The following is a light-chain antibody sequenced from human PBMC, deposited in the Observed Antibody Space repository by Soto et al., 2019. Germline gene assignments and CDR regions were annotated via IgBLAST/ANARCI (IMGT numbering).Light chain of an antibody. V-gene: IGKV1-27*01. CDR3: QKYNNAPPP. CDR2: AAS. Sequence: DIQMTQSPSSLSASLGDRVTITCRASQAINNYLAWYQQKPGKVPKLLIYAASTLQSVVPSRFSGSGSGTDFTLTISSLQPEDVATYYCQKYNNAPPPFGGGTKVEIK. CDR1: QAINNY. J-gene: IGKJ4*01.